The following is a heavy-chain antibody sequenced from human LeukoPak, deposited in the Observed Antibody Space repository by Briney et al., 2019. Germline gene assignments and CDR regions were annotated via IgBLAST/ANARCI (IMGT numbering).Heavy chain of an antibody. J-gene: IGHJ4*02. CDR2: ISGSGGST. CDR1: EISFSSSW. V-gene: IGHV3-23*01. D-gene: IGHD6-19*01. CDR3: AKDLKGSGWYGGY. Sequence: GGSLTLSCAASEISFSSSWMHWVRQGPGKGLEWVSAISGSGGSTYYADSVKGRFTISRDNSKNTLYLQMNSLRAEDTAVYYCAKDLKGSGWYGGYWGQGTLVTVSS.